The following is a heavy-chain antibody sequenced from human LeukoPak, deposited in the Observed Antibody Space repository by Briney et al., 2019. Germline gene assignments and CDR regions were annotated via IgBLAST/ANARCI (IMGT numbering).Heavy chain of an antibody. V-gene: IGHV3-11*04. D-gene: IGHD3-16*02. CDR1: GVTFSDYY. Sequence: GGSLRLSCAASGVTFSDYYMSWIRQAPGKGLEWVSYISSSGSTIYYADSVKGRFTISRDNAKNSLYLQMNIMRAEDTAVYYCARGDPCVWGSYRYADYWGQGTLVTVSS. CDR3: ARGDPCVWGSYRYADY. CDR2: ISSSGSTI. J-gene: IGHJ4*02.